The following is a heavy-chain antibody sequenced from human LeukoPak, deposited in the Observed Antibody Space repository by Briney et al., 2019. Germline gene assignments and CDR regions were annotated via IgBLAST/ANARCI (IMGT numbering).Heavy chain of an antibody. V-gene: IGHV4-34*01. CDR2: IYQTKYT. Sequence: SETLSLTCGVRGVSFSGNYWSCIPQSPGKGLEWVGEIYQTKYTTYKPSLKSRVTIWADTSVNQLSLTVTSVTAADTAIYYCARIRCSPGDDSCYNYWGRGTLVTVSS. D-gene: IGHD2-21*01. CDR1: GVSFSGNY. CDR3: ARIRCSPGDDSCYNY. J-gene: IGHJ4*02.